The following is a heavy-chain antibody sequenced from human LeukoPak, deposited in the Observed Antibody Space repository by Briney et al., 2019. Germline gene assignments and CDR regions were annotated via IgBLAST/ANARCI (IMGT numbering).Heavy chain of an antibody. CDR3: AKQGAYGSGSYPGFDY. J-gene: IGHJ4*02. Sequence: GGSLRLSCAASGFTFSSYAMSWVRQAPGKGLEWVSAISGSGDSTYYADSVKGRFTISRDNSKNTLYLQMNSLRAEDTAVYYCAKQGAYGSGSYPGFDYWGQGTLVTVSS. CDR1: GFTFSSYA. CDR2: ISGSGDST. D-gene: IGHD3-10*01. V-gene: IGHV3-23*01.